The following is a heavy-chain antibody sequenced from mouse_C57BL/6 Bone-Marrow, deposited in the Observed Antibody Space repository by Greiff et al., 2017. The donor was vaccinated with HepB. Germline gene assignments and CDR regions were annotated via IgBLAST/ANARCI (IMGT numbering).Heavy chain of an antibody. D-gene: IGHD2-4*01. J-gene: IGHJ1*03. CDR2: IRSKSNNYAT. CDR1: GFSFNTYA. CDR3: VRHSGADYYWYFDV. V-gene: IGHV10-1*01. Sequence: EVQLVESGGGLVQPKGSLKLSCAASGFSFNTYAMNWVRPAPGKGLEWVARIRSKSNNYATYYADSVKDRFTISRDDSESMLYLQMNNLKTEDTAMYYCVRHSGADYYWYFDVWGTGTTVTVSS.